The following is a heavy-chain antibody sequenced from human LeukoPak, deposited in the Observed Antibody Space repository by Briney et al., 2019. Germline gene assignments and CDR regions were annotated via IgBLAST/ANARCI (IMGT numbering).Heavy chain of an antibody. CDR2: IYTSGST. J-gene: IGHJ4*02. CDR1: GGSISSYY. CDR3: ARDPGGNSEGGY. D-gene: IGHD4-23*01. V-gene: IGHV4-4*07. Sequence: SETLSLTCTVSGGSISSYYWSWIRQPARKGLGWIGRIYTSGSTNYNPSLNSRVTMSVDTSKNQLCLKLSSVTAADTAVYYCARDPGGNSEGGYWGQGTLVTVSS.